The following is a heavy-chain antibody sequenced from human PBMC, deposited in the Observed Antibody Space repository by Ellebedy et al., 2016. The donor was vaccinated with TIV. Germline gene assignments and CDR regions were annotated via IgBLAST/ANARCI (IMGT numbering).Heavy chain of an antibody. CDR3: ARENQGYFDY. CDR2: ISYDGSDK. CDR1: GFTFSSYA. V-gene: IGHV3-30*01. D-gene: IGHD1-14*01. Sequence: GESLKISCAASGFTFSSYAMHWVRQAPGKGLEWVAFISYDGSDKYYADSVKGRFTISRDNSKNTLYLQMNSLRAEDTAVYYCARENQGYFDYWGQGTLVTVSS. J-gene: IGHJ4*02.